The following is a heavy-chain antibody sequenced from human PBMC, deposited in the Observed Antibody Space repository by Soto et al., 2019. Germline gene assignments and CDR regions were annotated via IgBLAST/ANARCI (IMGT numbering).Heavy chain of an antibody. Sequence: GGSLRLSCAASGFTFSSYAMSWVRQAPGKGLEWVSAISGSGGSTYYADSVKGRFTISRDNSKNTLYLHMNSLRADDTAVYYCAKDGKRVPPIFGVVTPMYYFDCWGQGTLVTVSS. D-gene: IGHD3-3*01. J-gene: IGHJ4*02. CDR2: ISGSGGST. CDR3: AKDGKRVPPIFGVVTPMYYFDC. V-gene: IGHV3-23*01. CDR1: GFTFSSYA.